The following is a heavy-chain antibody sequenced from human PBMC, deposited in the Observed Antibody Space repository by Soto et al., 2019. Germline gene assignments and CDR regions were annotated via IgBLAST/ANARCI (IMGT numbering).Heavy chain of an antibody. J-gene: IGHJ3*02. CDR2: INHSGST. D-gene: IGHD1-26*01. CDR1: GGSFSGYY. CDR3: ARGPHYLVGATGGAFDI. V-gene: IGHV4-34*01. Sequence: PSETLSLTCAVYGGSFSGYYWSWIRQPPGKGLEWIGEINHSGSTNYNPSLKSRVTISVDTSKNQFSLKLSSVTAADTAVYYCARGPHYLVGATGGAFDIWGQGTMVTVSS.